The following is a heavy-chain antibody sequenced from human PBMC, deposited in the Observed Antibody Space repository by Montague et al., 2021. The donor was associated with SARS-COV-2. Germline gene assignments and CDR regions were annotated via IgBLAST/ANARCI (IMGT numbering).Heavy chain of an antibody. CDR3: ARSRDWYLGN. D-gene: IGHD3-9*01. CDR2: IHIGGTS. V-gene: IGHV4-39*07. Sequence: SETLSLTCTVSGDSISSGGYFWGWIRRPPGKGLEWIASIHIGGTSXLXXSLKSRVTISIDSSKNQFSLNVTSVTAADTAVYFCARSRDWYLGNWGQGTLATVSS. CDR1: GDSISSGGYF. J-gene: IGHJ4*02.